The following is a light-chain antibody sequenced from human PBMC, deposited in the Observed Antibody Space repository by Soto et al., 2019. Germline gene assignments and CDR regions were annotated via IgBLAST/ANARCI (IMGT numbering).Light chain of an antibody. J-gene: IGKJ4*01. CDR3: QQRSNGGT. CDR2: DAS. CDR1: RSVSSY. Sequence: EIVLTQSPATLSLSPGERATLSCRASRSVSSYLAWYQQKPGQAPRLLIYDASNRATGIPARFSGSGSGTDFTLTISSLEPEDFAVYYCQQRSNGGTFGGGTKVDIK. V-gene: IGKV3-11*01.